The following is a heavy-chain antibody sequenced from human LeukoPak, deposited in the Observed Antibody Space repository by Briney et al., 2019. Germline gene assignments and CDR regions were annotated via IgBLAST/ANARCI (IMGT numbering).Heavy chain of an antibody. Sequence: SETLSLTCAVYGGSFSGYFLSWIRQPPGKGLEWIGEINHGGSTNYNPSLKSRVNISVDTSKKQFSLKLSSVPAADTAVYYCARDTGGGHDYGSWGQGTLVTVSS. CDR3: ARDTGGGHDYGS. J-gene: IGHJ4*02. V-gene: IGHV4-34*01. CDR2: INHGGST. CDR1: GGSFSGYF. D-gene: IGHD3-10*01.